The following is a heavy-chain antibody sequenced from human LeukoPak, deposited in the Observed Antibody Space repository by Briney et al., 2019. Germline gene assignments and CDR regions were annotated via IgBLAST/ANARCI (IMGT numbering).Heavy chain of an antibody. J-gene: IGHJ4*02. CDR3: ARDKIVGPTTLDY. D-gene: IGHD1-26*01. CDR2: IKQDGYEK. CDR1: EFTFSGYW. Sequence: GGSLRLSCAASEFTFSGYWMSWVRQTPEKGLEWVANIKQDGYEKYYVDSVKGRFTISRDNAKNSLYLQMNSLRADDTAIYYCARDKIVGPTTLDYWGRGTLVTVSS. V-gene: IGHV3-7*01.